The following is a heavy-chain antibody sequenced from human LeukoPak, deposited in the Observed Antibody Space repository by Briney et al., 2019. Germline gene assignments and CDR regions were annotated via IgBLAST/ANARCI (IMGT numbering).Heavy chain of an antibody. CDR3: ARDKQWLVNDAFDI. Sequence: GGSLRLSCAASGFTVSSNYMSWVRQAPGKGLEWVSVIYSGGSTYYADSVKGRFTISRDNSKNTLYLQMNSLRAEDTAVYYCARDKQWLVNDAFDIWGQGTMVTVSS. V-gene: IGHV3-66*01. D-gene: IGHD6-19*01. J-gene: IGHJ3*02. CDR1: GFTVSSNY. CDR2: IYSGGST.